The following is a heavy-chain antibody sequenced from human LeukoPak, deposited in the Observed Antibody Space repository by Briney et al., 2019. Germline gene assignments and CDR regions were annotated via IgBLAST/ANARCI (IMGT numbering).Heavy chain of an antibody. CDR3: ARVSDSSTTQADFDY. J-gene: IGHJ4*02. D-gene: IGHD3-22*01. CDR1: GDTFTGYY. CDR2: INPNSGGT. Sequence: ASVKVSCKASGDTFTGYYMHWVRQAPGQGLEWMGWINPNSGGTNYAQKFQGRVTMTRDTSISTAYMELSRLRSDDTAVYYCARVSDSSTTQADFDYWGQGTLVTVSS. V-gene: IGHV1-2*02.